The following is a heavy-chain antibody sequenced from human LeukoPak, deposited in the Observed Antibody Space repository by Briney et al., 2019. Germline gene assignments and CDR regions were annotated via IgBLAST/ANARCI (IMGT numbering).Heavy chain of an antibody. CDR2: ISYDGNNK. J-gene: IGHJ4*02. V-gene: IGHV3-30*03. CDR3: ARDIVACDY. CDR1: GFTFSGYG. Sequence: GGSLSLSCAASGFTFSGYGMHWVRQAPGKGLEWVAVISYDGNNKYYGDSVKGRFTISRDNSKNTLYLQMNSLTAEDTAVYYCARDIVACDYWGQGTLVTVSS. D-gene: IGHD5-12*01.